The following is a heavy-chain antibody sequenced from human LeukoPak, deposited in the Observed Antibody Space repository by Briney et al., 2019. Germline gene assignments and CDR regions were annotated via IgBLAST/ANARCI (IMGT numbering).Heavy chain of an antibody. D-gene: IGHD3-9*01. CDR1: GYTFSTYT. J-gene: IGHJ5*02. V-gene: IGHV1-3*01. Sequence: ASVKVSCKASGYTFSTYTMHWVRQAPGQRLEWMGWINAGNGNTKYSQKFLGRVTITRDTSASTAYMELSSLRSEDTAVYYCARGRNYDILTGLNWFDPWGQGTLVTVSS. CDR2: INAGNGNT. CDR3: ARGRNYDILTGLNWFDP.